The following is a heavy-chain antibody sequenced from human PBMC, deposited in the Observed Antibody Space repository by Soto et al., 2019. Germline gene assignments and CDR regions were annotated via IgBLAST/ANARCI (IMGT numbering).Heavy chain of an antibody. Sequence: PVGSLRLSCVASGFTFSTYSMNWVRQAPGKGLEWVSYISSSSGTIYYADSVKGRFTISRDNAKNSLYLQMNSLRDAETAVYYCAREGYCTSASCVEYWGQGTLVTVSS. CDR2: ISSSSGTI. CDR1: GFTFSTYS. CDR3: AREGYCTSASCVEY. D-gene: IGHD2-2*01. V-gene: IGHV3-48*02. J-gene: IGHJ4*02.